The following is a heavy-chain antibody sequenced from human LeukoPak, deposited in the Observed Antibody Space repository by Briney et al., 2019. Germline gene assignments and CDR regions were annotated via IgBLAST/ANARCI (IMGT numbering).Heavy chain of an antibody. CDR1: GFTFDDYA. Sequence: PGRSLRLSCAASGFTFDDYAMHWVRQAPGKGLEWVSGISWNSGTKGYADSVKGRFTISRDNAKNTLYLQMNSLRAEDTAVYYCARRVVVPAAPYYFDYWGQGTLVTVSS. J-gene: IGHJ4*02. D-gene: IGHD2-2*01. CDR2: ISWNSGTK. CDR3: ARRVVVPAAPYYFDY. V-gene: IGHV3-9*01.